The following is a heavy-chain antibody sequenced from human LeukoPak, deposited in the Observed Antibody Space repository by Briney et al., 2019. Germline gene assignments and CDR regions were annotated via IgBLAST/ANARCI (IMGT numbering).Heavy chain of an antibody. V-gene: IGHV3-30*18. J-gene: IGHJ4*02. CDR3: AKERPGIAGLSSFDY. CDR2: ISYDGSNK. CDR1: GFTFSSYG. Sequence: GGSLRLSCAASGFTFSSYGMHWVRQAPGKGLEWVAVISYDGSNKYYADSVKGRFTISRDNSKNTLYLQMNSLRAEDTAVYYCAKERPGIAGLSSFDYWGQGTLVTVSS. D-gene: IGHD1-26*01.